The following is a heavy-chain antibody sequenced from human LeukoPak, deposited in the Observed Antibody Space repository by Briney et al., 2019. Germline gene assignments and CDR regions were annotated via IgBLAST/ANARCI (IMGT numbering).Heavy chain of an antibody. D-gene: IGHD3-10*01. CDR3: ARVGAKGGWYFDL. J-gene: IGHJ2*01. V-gene: IGHV3-21*01. Sequence: PGGSLRLSCAAFGFTFSGYGMNWVRQAPGRGLEWVSSISSGGSYMYYADSLKGRFTISRDNAKSSLYLQMNSLRAEDTAVYYCARVGAKGGWYFDLWGRGTLVTVSS. CDR1: GFTFSGYG. CDR2: ISSGGSYM.